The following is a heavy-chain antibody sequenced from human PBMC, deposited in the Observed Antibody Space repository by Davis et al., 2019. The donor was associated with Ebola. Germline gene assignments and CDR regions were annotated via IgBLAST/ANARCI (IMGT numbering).Heavy chain of an antibody. D-gene: IGHD2-2*01. CDR2: ISSSSSYT. J-gene: IGHJ4*02. CDR3: ARAPVRETDIVVVPTYFDY. V-gene: IGHV3-21*05. CDR1: GFTFSSYS. Sequence: GESLKISCAASGFTFSSYSMNWVRQAPGKGLEWVSYISSSSSYTNYADSVKGRFTISRDNAKNSLYLQMNSLRAEDTAVYYCARAPVRETDIVVVPTYFDYWGQGTLVTVSS.